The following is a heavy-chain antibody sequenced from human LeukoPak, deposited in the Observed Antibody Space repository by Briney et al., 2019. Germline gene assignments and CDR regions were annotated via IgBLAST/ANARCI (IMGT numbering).Heavy chain of an antibody. CDR2: IYYSGCT. D-gene: IGHD3-3*01. Sequence: SETLSLTCTVSGGSISSSYWSWIRQPPGKGLEWIGYIYYSGCTNYNPSLKSRVTISVDTSKNQFSLKLSSVTAADTAVYYCARGHDFWSGYYLTMGFDYWGQGTLVTVSS. J-gene: IGHJ4*02. V-gene: IGHV4-59*01. CDR1: GGSISSSY. CDR3: ARGHDFWSGYYLTMGFDY.